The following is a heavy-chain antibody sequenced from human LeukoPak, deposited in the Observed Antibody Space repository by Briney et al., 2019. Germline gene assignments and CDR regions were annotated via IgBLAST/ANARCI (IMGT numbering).Heavy chain of an antibody. Sequence: PGGSLRLSCAASAFTFNNYAMSWVRQAPGKGLEWVASISGGGGSTFYADSVKGRFTISRDNSKNTLYLLMNSLRAEDTAVYYCATSGWWGYFDYWGQGTLVTVSS. CDR3: ATSGWWGYFDY. CDR1: AFTFNNYA. CDR2: ISGGGGST. V-gene: IGHV3-23*01. J-gene: IGHJ4*02. D-gene: IGHD6-19*01.